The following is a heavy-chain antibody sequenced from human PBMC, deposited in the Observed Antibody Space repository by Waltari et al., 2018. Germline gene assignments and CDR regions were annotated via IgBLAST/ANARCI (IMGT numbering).Heavy chain of an antibody. Sequence: QLHLQESGPGLVKPSETLSLTCTVSGASISSSSYYWGWIRQPPGKGLEYIGSVYFGGSTYYNPSLKSRVPVSLDTSKNHFSLRLSSVTAADTAVYYCARGKYQLLYGLQRGWFDPWGQGILVTVSS. D-gene: IGHD2-2*02. CDR3: ARGKYQLLYGLQRGWFDP. CDR1: GASISSSSYY. J-gene: IGHJ5*02. CDR2: VYFGGST. V-gene: IGHV4-39*07.